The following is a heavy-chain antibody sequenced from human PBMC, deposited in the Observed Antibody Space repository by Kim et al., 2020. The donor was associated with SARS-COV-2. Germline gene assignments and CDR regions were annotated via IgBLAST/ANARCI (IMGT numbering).Heavy chain of an antibody. CDR2: IYYSGST. Sequence: SETLSLTCTVSGGSVSSGSYYWSWIRQPPGKGLEWIGYIYYSGSTNYNPSLKSRVTISVDTSKNQFSLKLSSVTAADTAVYYCARVVTMVQSLWFPTDYYYGMDVWGQGTTVTVSS. D-gene: IGHD3-10*01. J-gene: IGHJ6*02. CDR1: GGSVSSGSYY. CDR3: ARVVTMVQSLWFPTDYYYGMDV. V-gene: IGHV4-61*01.